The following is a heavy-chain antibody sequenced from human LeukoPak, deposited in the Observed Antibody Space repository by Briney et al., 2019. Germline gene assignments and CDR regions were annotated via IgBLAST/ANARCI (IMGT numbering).Heavy chain of an antibody. D-gene: IGHD1-26*01. Sequence: GASLRLSCAASGFTFSSHLMHWVRQAPGKGLVWVSRIKGDGSSTSYADSVKGRFTISRDNAKNTLFLQMNSLRAEDTAVYYCVRDGVGAPPFDYWGQGALVTVSS. J-gene: IGHJ4*02. CDR2: IKGDGSST. CDR3: VRDGVGAPPFDY. V-gene: IGHV3-74*01. CDR1: GFTFSSHL.